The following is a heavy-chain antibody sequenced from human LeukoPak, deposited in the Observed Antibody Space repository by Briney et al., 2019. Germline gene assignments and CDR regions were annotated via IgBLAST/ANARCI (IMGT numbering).Heavy chain of an antibody. J-gene: IGHJ4*02. CDR1: GVSISSGSYY. CDR2: IHTSGST. D-gene: IGHD2-2*02. V-gene: IGHV4-61*02. CDR3: ASTVGYCSSILCYTIDS. Sequence: SQTLSLTCTVSGVSISSGSYYWGWIRQPAGKGLEWIGRIHTSGSTNYNPSLKSRVTISVDTSKNQFSLKLSSVTAADTAMYYCASTVGYCSSILCYTIDSWGQGTLVTVSS.